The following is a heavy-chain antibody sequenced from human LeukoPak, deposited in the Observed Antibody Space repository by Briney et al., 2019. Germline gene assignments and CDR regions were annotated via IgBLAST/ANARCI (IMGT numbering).Heavy chain of an antibody. D-gene: IGHD6-19*01. J-gene: IGHJ4*02. CDR1: GFTFGSNG. CDR2: ISGSGGST. V-gene: IGHV3-23*01. CDR3: ARDDHYNTGWLPMD. Sequence: GGSLRPSCAASGFTFGSNGMTWFGQAQGKGLDGVPGISGSGGSTYVADSVKGRFTVSRDNSKNTVYLQMNSLRAEDTAVYYCARDDHYNTGWLPMDWGQGTLVTVSS.